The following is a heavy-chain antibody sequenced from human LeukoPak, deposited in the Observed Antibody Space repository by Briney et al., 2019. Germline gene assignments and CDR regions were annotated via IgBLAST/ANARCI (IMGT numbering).Heavy chain of an antibody. Sequence: GGSLRLSCAASGLTFSSYGMSWVRQAPGKGLERVSAISGSGGSTYYADSVKGRFTISRDNSKNTLYLQMNSLRAEDTAVYYCAKGVRDYDILTGYYEYYFDYWGQGTLVTVSS. CDR1: GLTFSSYG. D-gene: IGHD3-9*01. V-gene: IGHV3-23*01. J-gene: IGHJ4*02. CDR3: AKGVRDYDILTGYYEYYFDY. CDR2: ISGSGGST.